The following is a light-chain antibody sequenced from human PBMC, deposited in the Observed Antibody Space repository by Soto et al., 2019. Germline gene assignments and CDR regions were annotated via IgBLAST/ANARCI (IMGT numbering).Light chain of an antibody. V-gene: IGLV2-14*01. CDR1: SGDVGSHNY. Sequence: QSALTQPASVSGSPGQSITISCTGTSGDVGSHNYVSWYQHHPGKAPKLMIYEVSNRPSGVSTRFSGSKSANTASLTISGIQAEDEADYHCGSFSTTTTLNVFGTGTKVTVL. CDR3: GSFSTTTTLNV. J-gene: IGLJ1*01. CDR2: EVS.